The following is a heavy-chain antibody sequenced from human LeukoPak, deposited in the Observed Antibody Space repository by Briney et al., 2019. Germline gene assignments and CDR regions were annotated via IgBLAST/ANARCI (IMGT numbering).Heavy chain of an antibody. Sequence: GGSLRLSCAASGVTVNYNFMSWVRQAPGKGLEWVSVIYSDSSADYADSVKGRFTISRDDAQNTLYLQMNSLRAGDTAVYYCAKDRGWGQNYYDSSGSNFDYWGQGTLVTVSS. CDR1: GVTVNYNF. D-gene: IGHD3-22*01. CDR3: AKDRGWGQNYYDSSGSNFDY. CDR2: IYSDSSA. V-gene: IGHV3-53*01. J-gene: IGHJ4*02.